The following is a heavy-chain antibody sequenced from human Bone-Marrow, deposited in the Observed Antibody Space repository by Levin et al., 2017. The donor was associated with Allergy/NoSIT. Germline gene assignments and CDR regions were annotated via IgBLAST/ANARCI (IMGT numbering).Heavy chain of an antibody. CDR3: ARDIAPSREVLHRGTFDP. CDR1: GFTFSSYG. V-gene: IGHV3-33*01. CDR2: IWYDGSNK. J-gene: IGHJ5*02. Sequence: PGGSLRLSCAASGFTFSSYGMHWVRQAPGKGLEWVAVIWYDGSNKYYADSVKGRFTISRDNSKNTLYLQMNSLRAEDTAVYYCARDIAPSREVLHRGTFDPWGQGTLVTVSS. D-gene: IGHD3-10*01.